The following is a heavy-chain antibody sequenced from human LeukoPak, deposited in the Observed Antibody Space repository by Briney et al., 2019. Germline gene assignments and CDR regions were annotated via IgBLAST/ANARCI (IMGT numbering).Heavy chain of an antibody. CDR1: GGSISSYY. D-gene: IGHD5-12*01. V-gene: IGHV4-4*07. Sequence: SETLSLTCTVPGGSISSYYWSWIRQPAGKGLEWIGRIYTSGSTNYNPSLKSRVTMSVDTSKNQFSLKLSSVTAADTAVYYCTRDGYSGYDFDYWGQGTLVTVSS. J-gene: IGHJ4*02. CDR2: IYTSGST. CDR3: TRDGYSGYDFDY.